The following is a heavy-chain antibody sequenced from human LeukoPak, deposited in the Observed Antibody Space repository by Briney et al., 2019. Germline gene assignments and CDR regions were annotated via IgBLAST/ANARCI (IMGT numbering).Heavy chain of an antibody. CDR1: GFTFSSYS. CDR2: ISSGSSFI. D-gene: IGHD6-13*01. V-gene: IGHV3-21*01. Sequence: GGSLRLSCAASGFTFSSYSMNWVRQAPGKGLEWVSSISSGSSFIYYADSVKGRFTISRDNAKNTLYLQMNSLRAEDTAVYYCARVLRQQLASDWGQGTLVTVSS. CDR3: ARVLRQQLASD. J-gene: IGHJ4*02.